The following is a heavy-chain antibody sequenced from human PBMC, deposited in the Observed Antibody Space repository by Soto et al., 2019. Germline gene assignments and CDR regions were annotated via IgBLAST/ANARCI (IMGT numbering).Heavy chain of an antibody. D-gene: IGHD1-26*01. J-gene: IGHJ5*02. CDR1: GYTFTSYY. CDR3: ARSEVGATAFDP. V-gene: IGHV1-46*01. CDR2: INPSGGST. Sequence: QVQLVQSGAEVKKPGASVKVSCKASGYTFTSYYMHWVRQAPGQGLEWMGIINPSGGSTSYAQKFQGGVTMTRDTSTSTVYMELSSLRSEDTAVYYCARSEVGATAFDPWGQGTLVTVSS.